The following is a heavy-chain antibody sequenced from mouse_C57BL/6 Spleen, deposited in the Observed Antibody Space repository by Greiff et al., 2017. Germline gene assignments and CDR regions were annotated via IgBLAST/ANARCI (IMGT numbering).Heavy chain of an antibody. J-gene: IGHJ4*01. V-gene: IGHV2-6-1*01. D-gene: IGHD3-2*02. CDR3: ARHGSSGYEAMDY. CDR1: GFSLTSYG. Sequence: VQLQQSGPGLVAPSQSLSITCTVSGFSLTSYGVHWVRQPPGKGLEWLVVIWSDGSTTYNSALKSRLSISKDNSKSQVFLKMNSLQTDDTAMYYCARHGSSGYEAMDYWGQGTSVTVAS. CDR2: IWSDGST.